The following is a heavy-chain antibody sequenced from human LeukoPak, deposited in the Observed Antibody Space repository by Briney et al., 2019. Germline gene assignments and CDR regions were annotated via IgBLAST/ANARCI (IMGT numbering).Heavy chain of an antibody. V-gene: IGHV4-59*08. J-gene: IGHJ4*02. CDR1: GGSITSYY. D-gene: IGHD2-2*01. CDR2: IYYSANA. CDR3: ASHSSLGGPLAHFDS. Sequence: PSETLSLTCSVSGGSITSYYWSWIRQPPGKGLEWIGFIYYSANANYNPSLKSRDTISLDTSKNHLSLKLNSVTAADTAIYYCASHSSLGGPLAHFDSWGQGRLVAVSS.